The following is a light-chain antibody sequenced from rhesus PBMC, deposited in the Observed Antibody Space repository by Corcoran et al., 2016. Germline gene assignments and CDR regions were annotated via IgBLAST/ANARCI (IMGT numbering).Light chain of an antibody. J-gene: IGKJ4*01. CDR3: QQYYSTPLT. Sequence: DIVMTQSPDSLAVSLGERVTIKCKSSQSLLYSSNNKNYLAWYQQKPGQAPKLPIYWASTRESGVPNRFRGSGSGTDFTLTISGLQAEDVAVYYCQQYYSTPLTFGGGTKVEIK. CDR1: QSLLYSSNNKNY. CDR2: WAS. V-gene: IGKV4-1*01.